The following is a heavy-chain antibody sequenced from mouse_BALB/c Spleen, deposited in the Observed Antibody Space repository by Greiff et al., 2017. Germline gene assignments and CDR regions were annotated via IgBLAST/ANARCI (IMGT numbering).Heavy chain of an antibody. J-gene: IGHJ2*01. D-gene: IGHD2-4*01. CDR1: GYTFTSYE. V-gene: IGHV1S50*01. Sequence: VQLQQSGAELVKPGASVMLFCKAFGYTFTSYEIIWVRERPEKGLVWIGWIFTGDGSIKYNEKFKGKATLTTDKSSNTAYMQLSRLTSEDTAVYFCARRDDYDGFDNWGQGTTLTVSS. CDR2: IFTGDGSI. CDR3: ARRDDYDGFDN.